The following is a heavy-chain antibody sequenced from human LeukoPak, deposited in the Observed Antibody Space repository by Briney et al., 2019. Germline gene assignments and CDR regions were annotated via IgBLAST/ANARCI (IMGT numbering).Heavy chain of an antibody. J-gene: IGHJ3*02. D-gene: IGHD3-22*01. CDR1: GFTFSSYE. CDR2: ISSSGRTK. Sequence: PGGSLRLSCAASGFTFSSYEMNWVRQAPGKGLEWVSYISSSGRTKYYADSVKGRFTISRDNSKNTLYLQMNSLRAEDTAVYYCARDGSYYYDSSGYRENDAFDIWGQGTMVTVSS. CDR3: ARDGSYYYDSSGYRENDAFDI. V-gene: IGHV3-48*03.